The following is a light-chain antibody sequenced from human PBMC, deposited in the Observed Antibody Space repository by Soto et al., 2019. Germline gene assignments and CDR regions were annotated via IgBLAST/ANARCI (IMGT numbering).Light chain of an antibody. CDR1: QSVSSN. CDR2: GAS. J-gene: IGKJ2*01. CDR3: QQYNNWPPIYT. Sequence: EIVMTQSPATLSVSPGERATLSCRASQSVSSNLAWYQQKPGQAPRLLIYGASTRATGIPARFSGSGSGTDFTLTISSLRSEDVAVYDCQQYNNWPPIYTFGQGTKLAIK. V-gene: IGKV3-15*01.